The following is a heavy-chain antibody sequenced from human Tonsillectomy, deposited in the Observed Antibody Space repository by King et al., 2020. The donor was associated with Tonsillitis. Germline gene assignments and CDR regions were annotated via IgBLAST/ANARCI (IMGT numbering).Heavy chain of an antibody. CDR3: ARLTVIYGMDV. J-gene: IGHJ6*02. CDR2: IYFSGST. D-gene: IGHD4-17*01. Sequence: QLQLQESGPGLVKPSETLSLTCTVSGGSISSSSYYWGWIRQPPGKGLEWIGSIYFSGSTYYNPSLKGRVTISVDTSKNQFPLKLSSVTAADTAVYYCARLTVIYGMDVWGQGTTVTVSS. CDR1: GGSISSSSYY. V-gene: IGHV4-39*01.